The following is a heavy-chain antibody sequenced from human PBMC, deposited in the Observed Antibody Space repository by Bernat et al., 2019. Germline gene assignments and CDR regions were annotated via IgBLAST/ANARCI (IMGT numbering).Heavy chain of an antibody. CDR2: ISHDGST. D-gene: IGHD3-22*01. CDR3: AKDMRGYYRPSDY. CDR1: GFIFSSNA. Sequence: EVQLLESGGGLVQPGGSLRLSCAASGFIFSSNAMSWVRLAPEKGLEWVSTISHDGSTYYADSVKGRFTISKDNSKNTLYLQMNSLRAEDTAIYYCAKDMRGYYRPSDYWGQGTLVTVSS. J-gene: IGHJ4*02. V-gene: IGHV3-23*01.